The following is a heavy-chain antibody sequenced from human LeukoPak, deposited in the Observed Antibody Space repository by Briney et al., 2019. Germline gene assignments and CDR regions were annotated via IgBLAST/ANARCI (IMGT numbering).Heavy chain of an antibody. CDR2: ISSSSSTI. CDR3: ASWPAGWYGEDS. CDR1: GFTFSSYA. J-gene: IGHJ4*02. D-gene: IGHD6-19*01. V-gene: IGHV3-48*01. Sequence: GGSLRLSCAASGFTFSSYAMSWVRQAPGKGLEWVSYISSSSSTIYYADSVKGRFTISRDAPKNTLYLQMNSLRVEDTAVYYCASWPAGWYGEDSWGQGTLVTVSS.